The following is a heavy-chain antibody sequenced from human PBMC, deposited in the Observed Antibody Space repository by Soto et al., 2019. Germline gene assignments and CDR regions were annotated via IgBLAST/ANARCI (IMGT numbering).Heavy chain of an antibody. CDR1: GYTFNDYG. D-gene: IGHD3-16*01. CDR2: INTRNPST. CDR3: ARDRGITKFHYSNDAMDG. J-gene: IGHJ6*02. Sequence: QLQLVQSGAAVKKPGASVKVSCKASGYTFNDYGVSWVRQAPGQGLEWMGWINTRNPSTALVQTFKDRVIMNTDSSTTTAYMELRSLRSDDTAIYYCARDRGITKFHYSNDAMDGWGQGPTVTVSS. V-gene: IGHV1-18*01.